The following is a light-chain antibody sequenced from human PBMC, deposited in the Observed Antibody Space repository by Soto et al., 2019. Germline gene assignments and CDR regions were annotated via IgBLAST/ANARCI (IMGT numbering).Light chain of an antibody. CDR3: QHYNNYSGS. CDR1: QSISNW. Sequence: DIPMTQSPSTLSASVGDRVTITCRASQSISNWLAWYQQRPGKAPKLLIYKASTLESGVPSRFSGSGSGTDFTLTISSLQPDDFATYYCQHYNNYSGSFGQGTKVEIK. V-gene: IGKV1-5*03. J-gene: IGKJ1*01. CDR2: KAS.